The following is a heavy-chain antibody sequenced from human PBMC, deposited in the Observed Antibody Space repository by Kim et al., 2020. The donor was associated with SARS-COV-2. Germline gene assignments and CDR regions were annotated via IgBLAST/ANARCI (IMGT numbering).Heavy chain of an antibody. D-gene: IGHD3-16*02. CDR3: ARASFSYDYVWGSYRPVYYFDY. CDR1: GYSFTSYW. CDR2: TYPGDSDT. J-gene: IGHJ4*02. V-gene: IGHV5-51*01. Sequence: GESLKISCKGSGYSFTSYWIGWVRQMPGKGLEWMGITYPGDSDTRYSPSFQGQVTISADKSISTAYLQWSSLKASDTAMYYCARASFSYDYVWGSYRPVYYFDYWAREPWSPSPQ.